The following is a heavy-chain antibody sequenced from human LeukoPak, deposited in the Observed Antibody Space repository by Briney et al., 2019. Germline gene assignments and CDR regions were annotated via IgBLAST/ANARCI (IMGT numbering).Heavy chain of an antibody. CDR2: INPKSGGT. D-gene: IGHD2-2*01. CDR1: GYTFTRYY. Sequence: ASVKVSCKASGYTFTRYYMHWVRQAPGQGLEGMGRINPKSGGTNYAQKFQGRVTMTRDKSIRTAYMEQSRLRCDDTAGYYFAGGHCSSTSCYSVQPAFDHWGQGTLVTVSS. J-gene: IGHJ5*02. V-gene: IGHV1-2*06. CDR3: AGGHCSSTSCYSVQPAFDH.